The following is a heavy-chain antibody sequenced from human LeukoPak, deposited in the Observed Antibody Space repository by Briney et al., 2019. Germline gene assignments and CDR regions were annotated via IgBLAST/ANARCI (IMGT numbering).Heavy chain of an antibody. D-gene: IGHD3-22*01. CDR2: IIPILGIA. Sequence: SVKVSCKASGGTFSSYAISWVRQAPGQGLEWMGRIIPILGIANYAQKFQGRVTITADKSTSTAYTELSSLRSEDTAVYYCARDLTYYDSSGYYLEGPSYYFDYWGQGTLVIVSS. V-gene: IGHV1-69*04. J-gene: IGHJ4*02. CDR1: GGTFSSYA. CDR3: ARDLTYYDSSGYYLEGPSYYFDY.